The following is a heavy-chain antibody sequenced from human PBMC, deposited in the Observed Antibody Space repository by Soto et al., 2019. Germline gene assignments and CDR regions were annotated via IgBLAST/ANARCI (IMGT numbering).Heavy chain of an antibody. CDR2: IYYSGST. CDR1: GGSISSGGYY. V-gene: IGHV4-31*03. D-gene: IGHD4-17*01. Sequence: SETLSLTCTVSGGSISSGGYYWSWIRQHPGKGLEWIGYIYYSGSTYYNPSLKSRVTISVDTSKNQFSLKLSSVTAADTAVYYCAREPTGGAFDIWGQGTMVTVSS. J-gene: IGHJ3*02. CDR3: AREPTGGAFDI.